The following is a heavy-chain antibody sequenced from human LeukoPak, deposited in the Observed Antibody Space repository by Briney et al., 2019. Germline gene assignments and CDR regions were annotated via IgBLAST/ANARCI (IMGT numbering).Heavy chain of an antibody. J-gene: IGHJ3*02. D-gene: IGHD6-25*01. CDR1: GYTFTSYY. Sequence: ASVKVSCKASGYTFTSYYLHWVRQAPGQGLQWMGIINPTVGDTIYAQRFQGRVTMTRGMSTSTVYMELSSLRSEDTAVYYCARYGFSSVWQGGWHAFDIWGHGTMVTVSS. CDR2: INPTVGDT. CDR3: ARYGFSSVWQGGWHAFDI. V-gene: IGHV1-46*01.